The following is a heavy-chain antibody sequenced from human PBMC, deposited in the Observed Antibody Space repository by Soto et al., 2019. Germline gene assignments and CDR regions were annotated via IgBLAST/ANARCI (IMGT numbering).Heavy chain of an antibody. CDR2: IYWDGDK. D-gene: IGHD5-12*01. CDR3: VPTHKWLRFDC. J-gene: IGHJ4*02. V-gene: IGHV2-5*02. CDR1: GFSLSTSGVG. Sequence: QITLKASGPTLVKPTQTLTLTCTFSGFSLSTSGVGVGWIRQPPGKALAWRALIYWDGDKRYSPSLKSRHTKHKDTSKNQVVLIMTNMDPVDTATYYCVPTHKWLRFDCWGQGTLVTVSS.